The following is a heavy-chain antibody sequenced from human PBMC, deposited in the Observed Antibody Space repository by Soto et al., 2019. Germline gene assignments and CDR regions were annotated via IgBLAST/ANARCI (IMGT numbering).Heavy chain of an antibody. J-gene: IGHJ5*01. CDR1: GFTFSNYD. V-gene: IGHV3-13*01. CDR2: IGTTGDT. CDR3: VRGKGLYSSTWFDY. Sequence: EVQLVESGGGLVQPGGSLRLSCAASGFTFSNYDMHWVRQATGKGLEWVSAIGTTGDTYYPGSVKGRFTISRENAKNSVYLQMNSLRAEDTAVYYCVRGKGLYSSTWFDYWGQGTLVTVSS. D-gene: IGHD6-13*01.